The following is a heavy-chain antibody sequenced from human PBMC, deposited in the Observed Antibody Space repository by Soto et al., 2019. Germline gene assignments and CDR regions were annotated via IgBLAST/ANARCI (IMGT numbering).Heavy chain of an antibody. Sequence: QVQLVQSGAEVKKPGSSVKVSCKASGGTFSSYAISWVRQAPGQWLEWMGGIIPIFGTANYEQKFQGRVTITADESTSTAYSGLSSLRSEDTAVYYCAIDEARPDCYSGMDFWGQGTTVTVSS. CDR1: GGTFSSYA. V-gene: IGHV1-69*01. CDR3: AIDEARPDCYSGMDF. J-gene: IGHJ6*02. CDR2: IIPIFGTA.